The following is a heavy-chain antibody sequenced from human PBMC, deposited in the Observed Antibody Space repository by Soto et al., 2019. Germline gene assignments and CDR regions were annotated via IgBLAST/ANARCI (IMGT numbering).Heavy chain of an antibody. CDR2: MNPNSGGT. CDR1: GYTFSGYF. V-gene: IGHV1-2*02. D-gene: IGHD6-13*01. J-gene: IGHJ4*02. CDR3: VRGYYSSSWRGFDY. Sequence: QVQLVQSGADVKKPGASVKVSCKTSGYTFSGYFMHWLRQAPGQGLEWMGWMNPNSGGTDYAQNFQGRVSMTWDTSISTAYMELSRLRSDDTAIYYCVRGYYSSSWRGFDYWGQGTLVTVSS.